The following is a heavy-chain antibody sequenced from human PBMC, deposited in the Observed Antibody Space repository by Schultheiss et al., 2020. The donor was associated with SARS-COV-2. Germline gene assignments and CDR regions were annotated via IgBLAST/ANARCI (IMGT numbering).Heavy chain of an antibody. CDR3: ARDRVSSSLLYYYYYMDV. V-gene: IGHV3-53*01. J-gene: IGHJ6*03. CDR2: IYSGGST. D-gene: IGHD6-6*01. Sequence: GGSLRLSCAASGFTVSSNYMSWVRQAPGKGLEWVSVIYSGGSTYYADSVKGRFTISRDNSKNTLYLQMNSLRAEDTAVYYCARDRVSSSLLYYYYYMDVWGKGTTVTVSS. CDR1: GFTVSSNY.